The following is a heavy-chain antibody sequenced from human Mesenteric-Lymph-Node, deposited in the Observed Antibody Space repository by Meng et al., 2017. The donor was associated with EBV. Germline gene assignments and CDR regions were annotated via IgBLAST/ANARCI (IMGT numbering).Heavy chain of an antibody. V-gene: IGHV4-61*01. Sequence: QGQLRESGAGLGKPSETLYLTCTVSGGSVSSGSYYWSWIRQPPGKGLEWIGYIYYSGSTNYNPSLKSRVTISVDTSKNQFSLKLSSVTAADTAVYYCARATVKNWFDPWGQGTLVTVFS. CDR2: IYYSGST. CDR1: GGSVSSGSYY. D-gene: IGHD4-17*01. CDR3: ARATVKNWFDP. J-gene: IGHJ5*02.